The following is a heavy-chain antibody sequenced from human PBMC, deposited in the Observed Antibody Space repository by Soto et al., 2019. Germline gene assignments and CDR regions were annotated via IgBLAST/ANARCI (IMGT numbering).Heavy chain of an antibody. CDR1: GGSFSGYY. V-gene: IGHV4-34*01. D-gene: IGHD3-10*01. Sequence: QVQLQQWGAGLLKPSETLSLICAVYGGSFSGYYWSWIRQPPGRGLEWIGEINHSGSTNYNPCFKKRVTIERDTSMNQFSLKLSSVTAADTAVYYCAGRLGEWFGELGVCYRGQGTLVTVSS. CDR3: AGRLGEWFGELGVCY. CDR2: INHSGST. J-gene: IGHJ4*02.